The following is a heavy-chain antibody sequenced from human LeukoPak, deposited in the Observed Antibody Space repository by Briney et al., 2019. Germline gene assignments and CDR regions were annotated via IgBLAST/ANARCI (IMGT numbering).Heavy chain of an antibody. V-gene: IGHV3-33*01. J-gene: IGHJ4*02. CDR1: GFTFSTYG. Sequence: GRSLRLSCAACGFTFSTYGMHWVRQDPGKGLEWVAIIWFDGSNKYYADSVKGRFTISRDNSKNTLYLQMNSLRAEDTAVYYCARDYYGSGSYRLDYWGQGTLVTVSS. CDR2: IWFDGSNK. CDR3: ARDYYGSGSYRLDY. D-gene: IGHD3-10*01.